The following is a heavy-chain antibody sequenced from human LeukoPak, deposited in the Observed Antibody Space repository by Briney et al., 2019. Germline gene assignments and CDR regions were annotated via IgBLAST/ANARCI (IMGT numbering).Heavy chain of an antibody. CDR1: GFTFSTYD. J-gene: IGHJ6*03. D-gene: IGHD2-15*01. CDR2: IWYDVNEK. CDR3: AKGGYCSGASCYRDGFNYYYYMDV. V-gene: IGHV3-30*02. Sequence: PGGSLRLSCAASGFTFSTYDMHWVRQAPGKGLEWVAFIWYDVNEKYYADSAKGRFTISRDNSKNTLYLQMNSLRGEDTAVYYCAKGGYCSGASCYRDGFNYYYYMDVWGKGTTVTVSS.